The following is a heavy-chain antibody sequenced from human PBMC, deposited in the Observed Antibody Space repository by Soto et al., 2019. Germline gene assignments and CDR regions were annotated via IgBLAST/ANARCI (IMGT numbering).Heavy chain of an antibody. D-gene: IGHD3-10*01. Sequence: GGSLRLSCAASGFTFSSYAMHWVRQAPGKGLEWVAVISYDGSNKYYADSVKGRFTISRDNSKNTLYLQMNSLRAEDTAVYYCARDRIHGSGSKGWFDPWGQGTLVTVSS. CDR3: ARDRIHGSGSKGWFDP. V-gene: IGHV3-30-3*01. J-gene: IGHJ5*02. CDR2: ISYDGSNK. CDR1: GFTFSSYA.